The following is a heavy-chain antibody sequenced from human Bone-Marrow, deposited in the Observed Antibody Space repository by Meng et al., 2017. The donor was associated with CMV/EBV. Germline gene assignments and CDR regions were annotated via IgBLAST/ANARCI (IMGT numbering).Heavy chain of an antibody. J-gene: IGHJ4*02. V-gene: IGHV4-61*02. CDR2: IYTSGST. CDR3: ARGRGYDTGGYDSFYFDS. D-gene: IGHD3-22*01. Sequence: QVPLHRTGPGLVKPSQTLSLTCSVLGASIISGRYYCSWIRQPAGQGLEFIGRIYTSGSTNFNPSLKSRVTMSVDTSKNEFSLKLSSVTAADTAVYYCARGRGYDTGGYDSFYFDSWGQGTLVTVSS. CDR1: GASIISGRYY.